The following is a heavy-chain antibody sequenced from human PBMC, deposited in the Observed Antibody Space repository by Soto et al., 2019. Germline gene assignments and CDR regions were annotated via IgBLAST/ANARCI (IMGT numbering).Heavy chain of an antibody. CDR2: MNANSGNT. V-gene: IGHV1-8*01. Sequence: QVQLVQSGAEVKKPGASVKVYCKASGYTFTNYDINWVRQATGQGLESMGWMNANSGNTGYAQKFQGRVTMTRNTSISTAYMELSSLRSEDTAVYSCARGNEYGGNFDYWGQGTLVTLPS. D-gene: IGHD2-15*01. CDR1: GYTFTNYD. CDR3: ARGNEYGGNFDY. J-gene: IGHJ4*02.